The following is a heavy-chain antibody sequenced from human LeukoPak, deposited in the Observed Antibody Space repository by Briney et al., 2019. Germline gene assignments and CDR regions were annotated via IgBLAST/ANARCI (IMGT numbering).Heavy chain of an antibody. D-gene: IGHD2-2*01. Sequence: ASVKVSCKASGYTFTGYYMHWVRQAPGRGLEWMGWINPNSGGTNYAQKFQGGVTMTRDTSISTAYMELSRLRSDDTAVYYCAREAYCSSTSCPTDYYYGMDVWGQGTTVTVSS. V-gene: IGHV1-2*02. J-gene: IGHJ6*02. CDR3: AREAYCSSTSCPTDYYYGMDV. CDR1: GYTFTGYY. CDR2: INPNSGGT.